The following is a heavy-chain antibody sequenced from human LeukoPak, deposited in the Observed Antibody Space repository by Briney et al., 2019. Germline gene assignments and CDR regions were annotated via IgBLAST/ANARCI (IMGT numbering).Heavy chain of an antibody. CDR3: ARDRNGDHVNYFDY. D-gene: IGHD4-17*01. CDR1: GYTFTGYY. Sequence: ASVKVSCKASGYTFTGYYMHWVRQAPGQGLEWMGRINPNSGGTNYAQKFQGRVTMTRDTSISTAYMELSRLRSDDTAVYYCARDRNGDHVNYFDYWGQGTLVTVSS. V-gene: IGHV1-2*06. CDR2: INPNSGGT. J-gene: IGHJ4*02.